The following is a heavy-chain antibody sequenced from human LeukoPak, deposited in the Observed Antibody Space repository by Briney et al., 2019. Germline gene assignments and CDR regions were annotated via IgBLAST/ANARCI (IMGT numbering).Heavy chain of an antibody. CDR1: RITFSNYT. D-gene: IGHD6-6*01. Sequence: GGSLRLSCAAFRITFSNYTMTWFRQAPGKGLEWVSTISGSSSRIYYTRSVKGRFTVSRDNAKNSLHLQMTSLRVEDTAIYYCATGLVAHWGQGTLVTVSS. CDR2: ISGSSSRI. V-gene: IGHV3-21*06. CDR3: ATGLVAH. J-gene: IGHJ4*02.